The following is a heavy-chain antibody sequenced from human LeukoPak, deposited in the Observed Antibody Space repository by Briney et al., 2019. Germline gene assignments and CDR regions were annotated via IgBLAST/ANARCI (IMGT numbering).Heavy chain of an antibody. CDR2: ITPSGST. D-gene: IGHD3-22*01. J-gene: IGHJ4*02. CDR1: GGSFSGYF. CDR3: ASSFYYDRRGY. Sequence: SETLSLTCVVYGGSFSGYFWSWIRQPPGKGLEWIGEITPSGSTNYSQSLKSRVSISIDASKKKLSLRLTSVTAADSAVYYCASSFYYDRRGYWGQGTLVTVSS. V-gene: IGHV4-34*01.